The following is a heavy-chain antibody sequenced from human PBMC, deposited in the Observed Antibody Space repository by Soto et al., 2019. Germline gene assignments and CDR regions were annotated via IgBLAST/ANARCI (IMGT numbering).Heavy chain of an antibody. D-gene: IGHD3-16*02. Sequence: GGSLRLSCAASGFTFSNAWMSWVRQAPGKGLEWVGRIKSKTDGGTTDYAAPVKGRFTISRDDSKNTLYLQMNSLKTEDTAVYYCTTGVIPTYYYYYMDVWGKGTTVTVSS. CDR2: IKSKTDGGTT. V-gene: IGHV3-15*01. CDR1: GFTFSNAW. CDR3: TTGVIPTYYYYYMDV. J-gene: IGHJ6*03.